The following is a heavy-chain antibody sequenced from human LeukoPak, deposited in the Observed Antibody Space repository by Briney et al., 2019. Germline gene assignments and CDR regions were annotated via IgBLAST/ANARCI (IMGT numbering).Heavy chain of an antibody. CDR3: ARGPMYSTSYYAPDY. CDR1: GYGFSSYG. J-gene: IGHJ4*02. CDR2: ISAYSGNT. Sequence: ASVKVSCKASGYGFSSYGISWVRQAPGQGLEWMGWISAYSGNTKYAQKFQGRVTTTTDTSTGTAYIELRSLRSDDTAVYYCARGPMYSTSYYAPDYWGQGTPVTVSS. D-gene: IGHD6-13*01. V-gene: IGHV1-18*01.